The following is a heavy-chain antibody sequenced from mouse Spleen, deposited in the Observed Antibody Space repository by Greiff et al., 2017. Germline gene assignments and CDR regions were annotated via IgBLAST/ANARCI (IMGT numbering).Heavy chain of an antibody. Sequence: EVKLMESGGGLVQPGGSLSLSCAASGFTFTDYYMSWVRQPPGKALEWLGFIRNKANGYTTEYSASVKGRFTISRDNSQSILYLQMNALRAEDSATYYCARRLGGYFDYWGQGTTLTVSS. J-gene: IGHJ2*01. CDR1: GFTFTDYY. CDR3: ARRLGGYFDY. D-gene: IGHD4-1*01. CDR2: IRNKANGYTT. V-gene: IGHV7-3*01.